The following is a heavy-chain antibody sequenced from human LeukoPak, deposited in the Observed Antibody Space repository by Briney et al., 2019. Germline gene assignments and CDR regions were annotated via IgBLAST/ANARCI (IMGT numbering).Heavy chain of an antibody. Sequence: ASVKVSCKASGYTFTSYDINWVRQATGQGLEWMGRIIPIIAIANYAQKFQGRVTITADRSTSTAYMELSSLRSDDTAVYYCARAGDSNWFDPWGQGTLVTVSS. CDR3: ARAGDSNWFDP. D-gene: IGHD7-27*01. CDR1: GYTFTSYD. V-gene: IGHV1-69*04. CDR2: IIPIIAIA. J-gene: IGHJ5*02.